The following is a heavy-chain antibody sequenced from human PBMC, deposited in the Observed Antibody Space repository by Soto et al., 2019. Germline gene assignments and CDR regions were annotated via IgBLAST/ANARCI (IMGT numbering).Heavy chain of an antibody. CDR3: ARAAMLEYSSGWDRPNWFDP. Sequence: PSETLSLTCAVYGGSFSGYYWSWIRQPPGKGLDWIGEINHSGSTNYNPSLKSRVTISVDTSKNQFSLKLSSVTAADTAVYYCARAAMLEYSSGWDRPNWFDPWGQGTLVTVSS. D-gene: IGHD6-19*01. CDR2: INHSGST. J-gene: IGHJ5*02. CDR1: GGSFSGYY. V-gene: IGHV4-34*01.